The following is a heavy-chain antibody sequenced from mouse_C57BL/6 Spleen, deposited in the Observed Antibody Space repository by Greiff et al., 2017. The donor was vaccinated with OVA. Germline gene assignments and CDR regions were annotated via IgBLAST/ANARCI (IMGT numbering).Heavy chain of an antibody. J-gene: IGHJ4*01. Sequence: EVQLQESGPGLVKPSQSLSLTCSVTGYSITSGYYWYWIRQFPGNKLELMGDISYDGSNNYNPTLKNRISITRDTSKNQFFLKLNSVTTEDTATYDCARGGYGSTYYYAMDYWGQGTSVTVSS. D-gene: IGHD1-1*01. V-gene: IGHV3-6*01. CDR1: GYSITSGYY. CDR2: ISYDGSN. CDR3: ARGGYGSTYYYAMDY.